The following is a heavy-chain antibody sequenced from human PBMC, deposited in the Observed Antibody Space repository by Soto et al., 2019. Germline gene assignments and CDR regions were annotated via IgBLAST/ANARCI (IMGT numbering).Heavy chain of an antibody. CDR3: ARATTYCDFNKYGMDV. CDR2: IYYSGST. Sequence: SETLSLTCTVSGGSISGHYWSWIRQPPGKGLQWIGHIYYSGSTEYIPSLKSRVTISVDTSKNQFSLKLNSVTAADTAVYYCARATTYCDFNKYGMDVWGQGTTVTVSS. J-gene: IGHJ6*02. D-gene: IGHD3-3*01. CDR1: GGSISGHY. V-gene: IGHV4-59*11.